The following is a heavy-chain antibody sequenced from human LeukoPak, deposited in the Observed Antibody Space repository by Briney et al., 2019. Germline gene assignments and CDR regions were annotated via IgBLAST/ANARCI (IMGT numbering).Heavy chain of an antibody. Sequence: PSETLSLTSTVSGGSISNYYWSWIRQPAGKGLEWIGRTYTSGNTKYNPSLKSRVTMSLDTSKNEFSLKLSSVTAADTAMYYCARKKQGGYFDYWGQGILVTVSS. CDR3: ARKKQGGYFDY. D-gene: IGHD1/OR15-1a*01. V-gene: IGHV4-4*07. J-gene: IGHJ4*02. CDR1: GGSISNYY. CDR2: TYTSGNT.